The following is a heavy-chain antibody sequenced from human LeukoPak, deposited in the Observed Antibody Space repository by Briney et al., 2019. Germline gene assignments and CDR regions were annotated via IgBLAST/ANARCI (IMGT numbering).Heavy chain of an antibody. CDR3: TRDNWNDDY. J-gene: IGHJ4*02. CDR2: IRSKAYGGTT. D-gene: IGHD1-20*01. Sequence: GGSLRLSCAASGFPFSTYAMNWVRQAPGKGLEWVGFIRSKAYGGTTEYAASVKGRFTISRDDSKSIAYLQMNSLKTEDTAVYYCTRDNWNDDYWGQGTLVTVSS. V-gene: IGHV3-49*04. CDR1: GFPFSTYA.